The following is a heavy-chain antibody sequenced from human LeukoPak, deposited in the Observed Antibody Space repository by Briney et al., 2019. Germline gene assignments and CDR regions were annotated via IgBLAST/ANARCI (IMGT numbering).Heavy chain of an antibody. J-gene: IGHJ4*01. V-gene: IGHV4-61*02. Sequence: PSETLSLTCTVSGGSISSSSYYWSWIRQPAGKGLEWIGRIYTSGSTNYNPSLKSRVTMSVDTSKNQFSLKLSSVTAADTAVYYCARVGGDFWSGYYKYYFDYWGQGTLVTVSS. CDR3: ARVGGDFWSGYYKYYFDY. D-gene: IGHD3-3*01. CDR2: IYTSGST. CDR1: GGSISSSSYY.